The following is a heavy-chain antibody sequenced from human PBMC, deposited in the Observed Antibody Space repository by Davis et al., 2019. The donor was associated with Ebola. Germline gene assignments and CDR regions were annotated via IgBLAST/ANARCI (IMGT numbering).Heavy chain of an antibody. Sequence: ASVKVSCKASGYTFTGYYMHWVRQAPGQGLEWMGWINPNSGGTNYAQKFQGRVTMTRDTSISTAYMEPSRLRSDDTAVYYCARYKLLWFGELSFNLHYGMDVWGQGTTVTVSS. CDR2: INPNSGGT. CDR3: ARYKLLWFGELSFNLHYGMDV. D-gene: IGHD3-10*01. J-gene: IGHJ6*02. V-gene: IGHV1-2*02. CDR1: GYTFTGYY.